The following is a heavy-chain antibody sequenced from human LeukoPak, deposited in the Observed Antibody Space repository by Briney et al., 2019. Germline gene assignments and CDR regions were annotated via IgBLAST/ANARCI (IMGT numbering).Heavy chain of an antibody. Sequence: SETLSLTCTISGGSVTNNYWSWIRQPPGKGLEWIGYIFYIGTTKYNPSLTGRVTMSVDTSKNQFSLRLSSVTAADTAIYYCARDYSGSDFHWFDPWGQGILVTVSS. CDR1: GGSVTNNY. J-gene: IGHJ5*02. D-gene: IGHD1-26*01. V-gene: IGHV4-59*02. CDR2: IFYIGTT. CDR3: ARDYSGSDFHWFDP.